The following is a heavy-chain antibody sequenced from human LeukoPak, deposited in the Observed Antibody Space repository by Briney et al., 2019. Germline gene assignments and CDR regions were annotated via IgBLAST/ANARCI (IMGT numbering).Heavy chain of an antibody. J-gene: IGHJ4*02. Sequence: SETLXLTCAVYGGSFSGYYWSWIRQPPGKGLEWIGEINHSGSTNYNPSLKSRVTISVDTSKNHFSLNLRAVDAGDTAVYYCARRSYNSPFRYWGQGTPVTVSS. D-gene: IGHD5-24*01. CDR3: ARRSYNSPFRY. CDR1: GGSFSGYY. CDR2: INHSGST. V-gene: IGHV4-34*01.